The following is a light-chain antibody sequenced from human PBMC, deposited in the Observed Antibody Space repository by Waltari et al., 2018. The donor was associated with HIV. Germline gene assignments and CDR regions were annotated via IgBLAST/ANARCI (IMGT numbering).Light chain of an antibody. Sequence: QSVLTPPPAVSAAPGPKVTISCLGTTSNIGNNFVSWHQKLPGTAPKLLIFDNHKRPSGVADRFSASKSATSATLDITGLHTGDEAEYYCGTWDTSLNAGVFGGGTKVSVL. CDR1: TSNIGNNF. V-gene: IGLV1-51*01. CDR2: DNH. J-gene: IGLJ2*01. CDR3: GTWDTSLNAGV.